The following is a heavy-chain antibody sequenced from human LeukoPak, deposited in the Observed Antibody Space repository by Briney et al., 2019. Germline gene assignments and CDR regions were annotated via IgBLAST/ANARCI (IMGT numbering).Heavy chain of an antibody. CDR1: GGSISSGGYY. J-gene: IGHJ4*02. D-gene: IGHD1-26*01. V-gene: IGHV4-31*03. CDR2: IYYSGST. Sequence: PSQTLSLTCTVSGGSISSGGYYWSWIRQHPGKGLEWIGYIYYSGSTYYNPSLKSRVTISVDTSKNQFSLKLSSVTAADTAVYYCARGHSVGATLVDYWGQGTLVTVSS. CDR3: ARGHSVGATLVDY.